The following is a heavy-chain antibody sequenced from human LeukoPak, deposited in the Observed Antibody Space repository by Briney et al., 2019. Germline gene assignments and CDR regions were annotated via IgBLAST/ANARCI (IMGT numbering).Heavy chain of an antibody. D-gene: IGHD3-3*01. V-gene: IGHV3-15*01. Sequence: GGSLRLSCATSGFAFSDAWMTWVRQAPGKGLEWVGRIKRKTDGETTDYAAPVKGRFTISRDDSKNTLYLQMNSLKTEDTAVYYCTTDYWRYYDFWSGESPDAFDIWGQGTMVTVSS. CDR3: TTDYWRYYDFWSGESPDAFDI. J-gene: IGHJ3*02. CDR1: GFAFSDAW. CDR2: IKRKTDGETT.